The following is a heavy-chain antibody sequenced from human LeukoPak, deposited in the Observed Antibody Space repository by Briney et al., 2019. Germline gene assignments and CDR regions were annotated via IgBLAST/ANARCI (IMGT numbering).Heavy chain of an antibody. D-gene: IGHD2-15*01. CDR2: ISAYNGNT. CDR3: AGEGSPFYYYYMDV. CDR1: GYIFTNYG. Sequence: ASVKVSCKASGYIFTNYGISWVRQAPGQGLEWMGWISAYNGNTNYAQKLQGRVNMTKDTSTSTAYMELRSLRSDDTAVYYCAGEGSPFYYYYMDVWGKGTTVTVSS. J-gene: IGHJ6*03. V-gene: IGHV1-18*01.